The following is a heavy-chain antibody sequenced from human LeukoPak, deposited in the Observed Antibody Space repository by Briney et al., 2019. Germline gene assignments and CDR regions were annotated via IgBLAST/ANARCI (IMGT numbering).Heavy chain of an antibody. Sequence: ASVKVSCKASGYTFRGYYLHWVRQAPGQGLEWKGWIDPNSGGTKYAQKFQDRVTVTRDTSISTAYMELSGLKSDDTAVYYCARDPSNTYYYDPWGQGTLVIVSS. CDR2: IDPNSGGT. J-gene: IGHJ4*02. V-gene: IGHV1-2*02. D-gene: IGHD3-22*01. CDR3: ARDPSNTYYYDP. CDR1: GYTFRGYY.